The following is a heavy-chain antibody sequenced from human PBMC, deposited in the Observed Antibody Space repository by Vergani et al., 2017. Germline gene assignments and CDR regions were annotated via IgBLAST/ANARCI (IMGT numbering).Heavy chain of an antibody. J-gene: IGHJ5*02. V-gene: IGHV3-33*01. CDR2: IWYDGSNK. D-gene: IGHD3-16*01. CDR3: ARAPRWGYNWFDP. Sequence: QVQLVESGGGVVQPGRSLRLSCAASGFTFSSYGMHWVRQAPGKGLEWVAVIWYDGSNKHYADSVKGRFTISRDNSKNTLYLQMNSLRAEDTAVYYCARAPRWGYNWFDPWGQGTLVTVSS. CDR1: GFTFSSYG.